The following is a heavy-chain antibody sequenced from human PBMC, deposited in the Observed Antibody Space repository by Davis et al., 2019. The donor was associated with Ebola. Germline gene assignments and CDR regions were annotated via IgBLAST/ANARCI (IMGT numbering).Heavy chain of an antibody. D-gene: IGHD6-19*01. CDR2: ISGSGGST. Sequence: GESLKISCAASGFTVSSNYMSWVRQAPGKGLEWVSAISGSGGSTYYADSVKGRFTISRDNSKNTLYLQMNSLRAEDTAVYYCAKDPYSSGWYLYFDYWGQGTLVTVSS. CDR3: AKDPYSSGWYLYFDY. V-gene: IGHV3-23*01. J-gene: IGHJ4*02. CDR1: GFTVSSNY.